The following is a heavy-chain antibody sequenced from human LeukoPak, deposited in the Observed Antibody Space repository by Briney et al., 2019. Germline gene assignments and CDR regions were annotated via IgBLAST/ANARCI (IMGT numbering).Heavy chain of an antibody. CDR1: GYTFTTYG. J-gene: IGHJ4*02. D-gene: IGHD3-3*01. CDR3: ARFRIFGVAPDY. CDR2: ISAYNGNT. V-gene: IGHV1-18*01. Sequence: ASVKVSCKPSGYTFTTYGISWVRQAPGQGLEWMGWISAYNGNTNYAQNLQGRVTLTTDTSTSTAYMELSRLRSDDTAVYYCARFRIFGVAPDYWGQGTLVTVSS.